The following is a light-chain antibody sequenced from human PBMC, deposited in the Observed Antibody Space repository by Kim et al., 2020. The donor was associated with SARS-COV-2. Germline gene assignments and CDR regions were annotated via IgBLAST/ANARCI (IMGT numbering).Light chain of an antibody. CDR1: KLGDKY. Sequence: VSQGQTASITCSGDKLGDKYACWYQQKPGQSPVLVIYQDSKRPSGIPERFSGSNSGNTATLTISGTQAMDEADYYCQAWDSSTLWVFGGGTQLTVL. CDR2: QDS. V-gene: IGLV3-1*01. CDR3: QAWDSSTLWV. J-gene: IGLJ3*02.